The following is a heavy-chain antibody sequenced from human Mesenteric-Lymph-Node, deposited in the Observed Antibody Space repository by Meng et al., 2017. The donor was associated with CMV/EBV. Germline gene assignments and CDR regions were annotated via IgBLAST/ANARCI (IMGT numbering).Heavy chain of an antibody. Sequence: PETLSLTCTVSGGSISSSSYYWAWIRQPPGKGLEWIGNINYSGTTFSNPSLKSRVIISLDTSKNQFSLRLSSVTAANTAVYNCARDPNKRYYASGSGGIDVWGQGTTVTVSS. D-gene: IGHD3-10*01. CDR1: GGSISSSSYY. V-gene: IGHV4-39*07. CDR3: ARDPNKRYYASGSGGIDV. CDR2: INYSGTT. J-gene: IGHJ6*02.